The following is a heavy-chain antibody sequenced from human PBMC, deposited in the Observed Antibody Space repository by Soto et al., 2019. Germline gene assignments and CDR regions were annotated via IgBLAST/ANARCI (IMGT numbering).Heavy chain of an antibody. J-gene: IGHJ2*01. D-gene: IGHD3-3*01. V-gene: IGHV4-59*01. CDR1: GGSISSYY. CDR2: IYYSGST. Sequence: SETLSLTCTVSGGSISSYYWSWIRQPPGKGLEWIGYIYYSGSTNYNPSLKSRVTISVDTSKNQFSLKLSSVTAADTAVYYCARSYDFWSGYLFQDWYFDLWGRGTLVTVSS. CDR3: ARSYDFWSGYLFQDWYFDL.